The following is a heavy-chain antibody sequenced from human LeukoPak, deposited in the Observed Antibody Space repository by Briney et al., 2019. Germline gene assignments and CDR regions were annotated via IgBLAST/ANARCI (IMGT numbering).Heavy chain of an antibody. Sequence: ASVKVSCKASGGTFSSYAISWVRQAPGQGLEWMGRIIPILGIANYAQKFQGRVTITADKSTSTAYMELSSLRSEDTAVYYCARGPPHDAFDIWGQGTMVTDSS. CDR1: GGTFSSYA. J-gene: IGHJ3*02. V-gene: IGHV1-69*04. CDR2: IIPILGIA. CDR3: ARGPPHDAFDI.